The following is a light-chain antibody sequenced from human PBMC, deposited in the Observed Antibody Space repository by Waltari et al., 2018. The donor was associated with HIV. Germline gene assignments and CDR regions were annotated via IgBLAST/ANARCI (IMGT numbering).Light chain of an antibody. J-gene: IGKJ1*01. CDR3: QQYGSSPQT. V-gene: IGKV3-20*01. CDR1: QTVSSDY. Sequence: EIVLTQSPGTLSVSPGERAPLSCRASQTVSSDYLAWYRQRPGQAPMLLIYGASIRATGVPDRFSGSGSGTDFTLTIASLEPEDLAVFYCQQYGSSPQTFGQGTKVEI. CDR2: GAS.